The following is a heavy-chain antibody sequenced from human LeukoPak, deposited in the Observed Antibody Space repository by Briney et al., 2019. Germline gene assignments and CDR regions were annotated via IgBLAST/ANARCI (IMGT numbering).Heavy chain of an antibody. CDR3: VKAQFPTSHYIGDS. V-gene: IGHV3-23*01. Sequence: GGSLRLSCAVSGFTFSVYAMTWVRQAPGKGLEWVSSVPGSGGDTYYADSVKGRFTISRDNSKNTLYLQMTSLAADDTATYYCVKAQFPTSHYIGDSWGQGTLVTVSS. J-gene: IGHJ4*02. CDR2: VPGSGGDT. D-gene: IGHD2-15*01. CDR1: GFTFSVYA.